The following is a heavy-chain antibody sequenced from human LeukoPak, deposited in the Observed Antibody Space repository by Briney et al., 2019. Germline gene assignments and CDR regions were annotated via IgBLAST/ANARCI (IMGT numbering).Heavy chain of an antibody. V-gene: IGHV4-30-4*08. CDR1: GGSISSGDYY. CDR3: ARDMMEAFDI. Sequence: SETLSLTCTVSGGSISSGDYYWSWIRQPPGKGLEWIGYIYYSGSIYYNPSLKSRVTISVDTSKNQFSLKLSSVTAADTAVYYCARDMMEAFDIWGQGTMVTVSS. J-gene: IGHJ3*02. D-gene: IGHD2-15*01. CDR2: IYYSGSI.